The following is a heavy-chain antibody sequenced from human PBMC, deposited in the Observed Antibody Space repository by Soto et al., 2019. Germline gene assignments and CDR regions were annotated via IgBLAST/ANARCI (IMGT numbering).Heavy chain of an antibody. Sequence: ASVKVSCKASGFTLSSHGISWVRQAPGQGLEWMGWIRGDNGDTNNAQKFQGRITMTTDTFTDTAYMELRSLRSDDTAVYYCARDLRGSCTTDECFYFDFWGQGTLVTVS. V-gene: IGHV1-18*04. CDR2: IRGDNGDT. D-gene: IGHD2-8*01. CDR3: ARDLRGSCTTDECFYFDF. CDR1: GFTLSSHG. J-gene: IGHJ4*02.